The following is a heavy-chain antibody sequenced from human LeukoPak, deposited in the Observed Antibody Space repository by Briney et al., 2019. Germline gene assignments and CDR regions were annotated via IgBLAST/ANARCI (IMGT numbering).Heavy chain of an antibody. CDR1: GFTFSSYA. V-gene: IGHV3-30-3*01. D-gene: IGHD2-2*01. CDR2: ISYDGSNK. CDR3: AREVIVVVPAATPYYYGMDV. J-gene: IGHJ6*02. Sequence: GSLRLSCAASGFTFSSYAMHWVRQAPGKGLEWVAVISYDGSNKYYADSVKGRFTIPRDNSKNTLYLQMNSLRAEDTAVYYCAREVIVVVPAATPYYYGMDVWGQGTTVTVSS.